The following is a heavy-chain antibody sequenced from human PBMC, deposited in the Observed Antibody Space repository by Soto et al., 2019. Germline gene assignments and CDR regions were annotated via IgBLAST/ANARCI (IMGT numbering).Heavy chain of an antibody. D-gene: IGHD2-15*01. CDR3: ARGSPVVAAPSYAFDI. CDR1: GGSISSYY. Sequence: QVQLQESGPGLVKPSETLSLTCTVSGGSISSYYWSWIRQPPGKGLEWIGYIYYSGSTNYNPSLTSRVTISVNTSKNQFSLKLSSVTAADTAVSYCARGSPVVAAPSYAFDIWGQGTMVTVSS. V-gene: IGHV4-59*01. CDR2: IYYSGST. J-gene: IGHJ3*02.